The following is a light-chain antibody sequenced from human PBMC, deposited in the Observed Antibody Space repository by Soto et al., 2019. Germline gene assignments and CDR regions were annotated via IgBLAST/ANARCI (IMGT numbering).Light chain of an antibody. Sequence: QSVLTQPPSPSGTPGQRVTISCSGSSSNIGSKTVNWYQQLPGTAPKLLIYSNYQRPSGVPDRFSGSKSGTSASLAISGLQSEDEADYYCSAWDASLNGYVFGTGTKVTVL. CDR1: SSNIGSKT. J-gene: IGLJ1*01. CDR2: SNY. V-gene: IGLV1-44*01. CDR3: SAWDASLNGYV.